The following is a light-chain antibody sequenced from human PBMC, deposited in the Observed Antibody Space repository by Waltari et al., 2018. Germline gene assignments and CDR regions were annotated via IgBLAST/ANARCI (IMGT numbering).Light chain of an antibody. CDR1: SGVNVANHR. CDR2: YKSDSAK. Sequence: QAVLTQPSSLSASPGASASLTCTLRSGVNVANHRIYWYQQKPGSPPQYLLRYKSDSAKQQGAGVPGRFSGSKDASANAVILLISGLQSEDEADYYCMIWRAGASEFGGGTKLTVL. V-gene: IGLV5-45*03. J-gene: IGLJ2*01. CDR3: MIWRAGASE.